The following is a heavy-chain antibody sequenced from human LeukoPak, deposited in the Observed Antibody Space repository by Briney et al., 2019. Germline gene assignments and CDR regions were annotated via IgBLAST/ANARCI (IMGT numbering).Heavy chain of an antibody. V-gene: IGHV4-34*01. CDR3: ARAKDPGGYYYYYYMDV. Sequence: MSGGSLRLSCVVSGFIISGNYMSWVRQAPGKGLEWIGEINHSGGTKYNPSLKSRVTISVDTSKNQFSLKLSSVTAADTAMYYCARAKDPGGYYYYYYMDVWGKGTTVTVSS. CDR1: GFIISGNY. CDR2: INHSGGT. D-gene: IGHD3-16*01. J-gene: IGHJ6*03.